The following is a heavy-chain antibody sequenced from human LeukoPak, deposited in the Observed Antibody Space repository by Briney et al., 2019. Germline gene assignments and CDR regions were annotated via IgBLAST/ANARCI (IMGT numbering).Heavy chain of an antibody. V-gene: IGHV3-21*01. CDR3: ARDGGQTTVTYYYYYGMDV. CDR2: ISSSSSYI. D-gene: IGHD4-17*01. Sequence: ESGGGLVKPGGSLRLSCAASGFTFSSYSMNWVRQAPGKGLEWASSISSSSSYIYYADSVKGRFTISRDNAKNSLYLQMNSLRAEDTAVYYCARDGGQTTVTYYYYYGMDVWGQGTTVTVSS. CDR1: GFTFSSYS. J-gene: IGHJ6*02.